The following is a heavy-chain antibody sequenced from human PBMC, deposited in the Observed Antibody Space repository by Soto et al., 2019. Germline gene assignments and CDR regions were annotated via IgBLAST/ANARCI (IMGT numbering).Heavy chain of an antibody. Sequence: ASVKVSGKVSGYTLTELSMHWVRQAPGKGLEWMGGFDPEDGETIYAQRFQGRVTMTEDTSTDTAYMELSSLRSEDTAVYYCATARSSALWFDPWGQGTLVTVSS. CDR2: FDPEDGET. D-gene: IGHD6-19*01. CDR3: ATARSSALWFDP. V-gene: IGHV1-24*01. CDR1: GYTLTELS. J-gene: IGHJ5*02.